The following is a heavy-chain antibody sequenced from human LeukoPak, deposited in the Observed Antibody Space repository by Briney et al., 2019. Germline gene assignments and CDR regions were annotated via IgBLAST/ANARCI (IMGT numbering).Heavy chain of an antibody. J-gene: IGHJ4*02. CDR2: ISGSGGST. CDR3: AKDSDIVVVPAAIGY. V-gene: IGHV3-23*01. CDR1: GFTFSSDA. D-gene: IGHD2-2*01. Sequence: GGSLRLSCAASGFTFSSDAMSWVRQAPGKGLEWVSAISGSGGSTYYADSVKGRFTISRDNSKNTLYLQMNSLRAEDTAVYYCAKDSDIVVVPAAIGYWGQGTLVTVSS.